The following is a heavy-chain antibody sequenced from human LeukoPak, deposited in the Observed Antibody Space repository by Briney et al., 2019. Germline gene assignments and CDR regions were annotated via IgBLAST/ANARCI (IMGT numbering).Heavy chain of an antibody. CDR2: ISAYNGNT. CDR1: GYTFTSYG. V-gene: IGHV1-18*01. D-gene: IGHD5-12*01. J-gene: IGHJ4*02. Sequence: ASVKVSCKASGYTFTSYGISRVRQAPGQGLEWMGWISAYNGNTNYAQKLQGRVTMTTDTSTSTAYMELRSLRSDDTAVYYCARVYSGYDSDYYFDYWGQGTLVTVSS. CDR3: ARVYSGYDSDYYFDY.